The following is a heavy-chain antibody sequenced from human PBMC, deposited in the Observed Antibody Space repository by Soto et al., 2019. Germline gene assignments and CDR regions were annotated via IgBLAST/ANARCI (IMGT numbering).Heavy chain of an antibody. V-gene: IGHV4-39*07. CDR2: IYHSGNT. J-gene: IGHJ5*02. Sequence: TLSLTCTVSGGSISRSSYYWGWIRQPPGKGLEWIGSIYHSGNTYYNPSLKSRVTMSVDTSNNQFSLKLTFVTAADTAVYYCARVPGDFWSGYYSWFDPWGQGTLVTVSS. D-gene: IGHD3-3*01. CDR1: GGSISRSSYY. CDR3: ARVPGDFWSGYYSWFDP.